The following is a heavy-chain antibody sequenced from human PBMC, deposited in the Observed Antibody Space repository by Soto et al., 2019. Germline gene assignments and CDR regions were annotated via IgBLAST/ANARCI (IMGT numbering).Heavy chain of an antibody. J-gene: IGHJ5*02. Sequence: QVQLQESGPGLVKPSDTLSLTCAVSGYSISNTNWWGWIRQPQGTGLEWLGYIYYSGNTYYNPSLKSRVTMSVDTSKNQFSLKLSSVTAVDTSVYYCARLGDSSGNHAYWFDPCGQGTLVTVSS. CDR1: GYSISNTNW. V-gene: IGHV4-28*01. D-gene: IGHD3-10*01. CDR3: ARLGDSSGNHAYWFDP. CDR2: IYYSGNT.